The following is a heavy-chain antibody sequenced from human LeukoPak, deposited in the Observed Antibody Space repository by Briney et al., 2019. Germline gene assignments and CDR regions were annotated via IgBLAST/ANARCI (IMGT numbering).Heavy chain of an antibody. J-gene: IGHJ3*01. D-gene: IGHD2/OR15-2a*01. CDR1: GGSFSGYY. Sequence: SETLSLTCAVYGGSFSGYYWSWIRQPPGKGLEWIGEINHSGSTNYDPSLKSRVTISVDTSKNQFSLTLNSATAADTAVYYCARLGTTFDAFDLWGQGTMITVSS. V-gene: IGHV4-34*01. CDR3: ARLGTTFDAFDL. CDR2: INHSGST.